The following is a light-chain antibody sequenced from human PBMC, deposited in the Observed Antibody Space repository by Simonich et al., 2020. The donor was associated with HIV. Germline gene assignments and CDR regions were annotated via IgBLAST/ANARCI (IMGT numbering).Light chain of an antibody. J-gene: IGKJ2*01. V-gene: IGKV3-11*01. CDR3: QQRSNWIHT. Sequence: EIVLTQSPATLSLSPGERATLSCRASQSVNNYLAWYQQKPGQPPRLLIYDASNRATGIPARFSGSGSGTDFTLTISSLEPEDFAVYYCQQRSNWIHTFGQGTKLEIK. CDR1: QSVNNY. CDR2: DAS.